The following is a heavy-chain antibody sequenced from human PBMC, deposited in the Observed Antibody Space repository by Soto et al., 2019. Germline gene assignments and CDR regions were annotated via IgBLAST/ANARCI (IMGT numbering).Heavy chain of an antibody. J-gene: IGHJ5*02. V-gene: IGHV1-2*02. Sequence: SLKVSCKASGYTFTGYYMHWVRQAPVQGLDWMGWINPNSGGTNYAQKFQGRVTMTRDTSISTAYMELSRLRSDDTAVYYCARAREGLRYFDWKLNWFEPWGQGTLVIVS. D-gene: IGHD3-9*01. CDR2: INPNSGGT. CDR1: GYTFTGYY. CDR3: ARAREGLRYFDWKLNWFEP.